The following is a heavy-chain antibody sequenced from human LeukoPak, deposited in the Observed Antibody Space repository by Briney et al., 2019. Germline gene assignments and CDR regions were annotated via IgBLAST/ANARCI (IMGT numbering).Heavy chain of an antibody. CDR1: GGSISGYF. V-gene: IGHV4-59*01. Sequence: SETLSLTCTVSGGSISGYFWSWIRQPPGKGLEWIGYIYYNGYTDYRPSLRSRVTISVDTSKNQLSLKQSSVTAADTAVYYCARGSNSFSYWGQGTLVTVSS. CDR3: ARGSNSFSY. J-gene: IGHJ4*02. D-gene: IGHD2-2*01. CDR2: IYYNGYT.